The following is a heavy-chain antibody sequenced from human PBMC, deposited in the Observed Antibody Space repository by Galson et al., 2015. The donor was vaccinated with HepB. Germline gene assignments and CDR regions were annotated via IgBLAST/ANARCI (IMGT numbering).Heavy chain of an antibody. CDR2: IKQDGSEK. J-gene: IGHJ6*02. D-gene: IGHD2-2*01. V-gene: IGHV3-7*03. CDR1: GFTFSSYW. Sequence: SLRLSCAASGFTFSSYWMSWVRQAPGKGLEWVANIKQDGSEKYYVDSVKGRFTISRDNAKNSLYLQMNSLRAEDTAVYYCARDDVIVVVPAAMLYYYYGMDVWGQGTTVTVSS. CDR3: ARDDVIVVVPAAMLYYYYGMDV.